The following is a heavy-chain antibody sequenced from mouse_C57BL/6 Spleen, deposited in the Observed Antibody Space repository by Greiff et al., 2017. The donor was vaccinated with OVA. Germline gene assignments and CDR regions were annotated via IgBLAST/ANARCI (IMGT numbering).Heavy chain of an antibody. CDR2: IDPSDSYT. V-gene: IGHV1-50*01. CDR1: GYTFTSYW. CDR3: ARRYYGSSLAY. D-gene: IGHD1-1*01. J-gene: IGHJ3*01. Sequence: QVRLKQPGAELVKPGASVKLSCKASGYTFTSYWMQWVKQRPGQGLEWIGEIDPSDSYTNYNQKFKGKATLTVDTSSSTAYMQLSSLTSEDSAVYYCARRYYGSSLAYWGQGTLVTVSA.